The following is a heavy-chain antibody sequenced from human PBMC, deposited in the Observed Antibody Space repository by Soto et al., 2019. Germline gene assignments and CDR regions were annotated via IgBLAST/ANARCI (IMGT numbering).Heavy chain of an antibody. Sequence: QVQLVQSGAEVKKPGSSVKVSCKASGGTFSSYAISWVRQAPGQGLEWMGGIIPIFGTANYAQKFQGRVTITADDSTSTAYMELSSLRSEDTAVYYCARDEDTAMAMLDSFGMDVWGQGTTVTVSS. D-gene: IGHD5-18*01. V-gene: IGHV1-69*01. J-gene: IGHJ6*02. CDR1: GGTFSSYA. CDR3: ARDEDTAMAMLDSFGMDV. CDR2: IIPIFGTA.